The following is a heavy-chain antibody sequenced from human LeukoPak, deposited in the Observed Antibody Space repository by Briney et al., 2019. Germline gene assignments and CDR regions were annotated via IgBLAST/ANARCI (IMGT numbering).Heavy chain of an antibody. CDR1: GFTFNSYS. CDR2: NRANGVDT. V-gene: IGHV3-23*01. J-gene: IGHJ5*02. CDR3: AKGGYTSWFDP. Sequence: GGSLRLSCTASGFTFNSYSMSWGRQAPGGGREWVSNNRANGVDTHYADSAKGRFTISRDNSKKTLYLEMNSLRAEDTAVYYCAKGGYTSWFDPWGQGTLVTVSS. D-gene: IGHD2-15*01.